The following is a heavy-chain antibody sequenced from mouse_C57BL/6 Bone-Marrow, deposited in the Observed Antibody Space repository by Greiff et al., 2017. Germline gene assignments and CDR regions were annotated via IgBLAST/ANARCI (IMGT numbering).Heavy chain of an antibody. CDR3: ARIGIITTVVEGYFDY. V-gene: IGHV1-18*01. D-gene: IGHD1-1*01. CDR2: INPNNGGT. CDR1: GYTFTDYN. J-gene: IGHJ2*01. Sequence: EVQLQQSGPELVKPGASVKIPCKASGYTFTDYNMDWVKQSHGKSLEWIGDINPNNGGTIYNQKFKGKATLTVDKSSSTAYMELRSLTSEDTAVYYCARIGIITTVVEGYFDYWGQGTTLTVSS.